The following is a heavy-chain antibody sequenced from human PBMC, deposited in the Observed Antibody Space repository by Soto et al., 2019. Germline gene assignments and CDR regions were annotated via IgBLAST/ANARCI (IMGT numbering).Heavy chain of an antibody. CDR3: ARASLGYYDSSGLRAFDI. CDR2: ISSSSSYI. CDR1: GFTFSSYS. D-gene: IGHD3-22*01. Sequence: GGSLRLSCAASGFTFSSYSMNWVRQAPGKGLEWVSSISSSSSYIYYADSVKGRFTISRDNAKNSLYLQMNSLRAEDTAVYYCARASLGYYDSSGLRAFDIWGQGTMVTVSS. J-gene: IGHJ3*02. V-gene: IGHV3-21*01.